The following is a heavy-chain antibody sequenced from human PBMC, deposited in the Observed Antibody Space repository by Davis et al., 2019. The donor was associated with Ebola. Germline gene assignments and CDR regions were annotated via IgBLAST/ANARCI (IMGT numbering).Heavy chain of an antibody. CDR1: GYTFTSYY. CDR3: ARGLRYYGSGSYYFDY. CDR2: INLSGGST. V-gene: IGHV1-46*01. Sequence: AASVKVSCKASGYTFTSYYMHWVRQAPGQGLEWMGLINLSGGSTSYAQKFQGRVTMTRDTSTSTVYMELSSLRSEDTAVYYCARGLRYYGSGSYYFDYWGQGTLVTVSS. D-gene: IGHD3-10*01. J-gene: IGHJ4*02.